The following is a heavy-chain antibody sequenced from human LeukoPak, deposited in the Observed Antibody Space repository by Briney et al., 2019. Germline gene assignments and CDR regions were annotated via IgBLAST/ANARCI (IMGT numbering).Heavy chain of an antibody. CDR2: IETSGST. CDR1: GASISRGGYC. Sequence: PSETLSLTCTVSGASISRGGYCWSWIRQPAGKGVEWIGRIETSGSTNYNPSLNSRVTISVDTSKNQFSLKLRSVTAADTAVYYCARALCINGICEWFDPWGQGTLVTVSS. CDR3: ARALCINGICEWFDP. V-gene: IGHV4-61*02. D-gene: IGHD2-8*01. J-gene: IGHJ5*02.